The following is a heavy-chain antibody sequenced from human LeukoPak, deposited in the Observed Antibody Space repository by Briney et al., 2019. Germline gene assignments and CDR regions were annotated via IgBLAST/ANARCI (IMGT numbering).Heavy chain of an antibody. CDR1: GYSISSGYY. CDR2: IYHSGST. Sequence: SETLSLTCAVSGYSISSGYYWGWIRQPPGKGLECIGSIYHSGSTYYNPSLKSRVTISVDTSKNQFSLKLSSVTAADTAVYYCARHLHYYDSSGYYYGNWFDPWGQGTLVTVSS. CDR3: ARHLHYYDSSGYYYGNWFDP. D-gene: IGHD3-22*01. J-gene: IGHJ5*02. V-gene: IGHV4-38-2*01.